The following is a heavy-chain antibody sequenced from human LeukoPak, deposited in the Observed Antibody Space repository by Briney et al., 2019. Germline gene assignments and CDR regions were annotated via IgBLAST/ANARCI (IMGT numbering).Heavy chain of an antibody. D-gene: IGHD3-10*01. Sequence: GESLRLSCAASGFTFDDYAMHWVRQAPGKGLEWVSSISWNSGSIDYADSVKGRFTISRDNAKNSLHLQMNSLRAEDTALYYCAKDRLDYSGSGSHYYFDYWGQGTLVTVSS. CDR1: GFTFDDYA. V-gene: IGHV3-9*01. CDR3: AKDRLDYSGSGSHYYFDY. J-gene: IGHJ4*02. CDR2: ISWNSGSI.